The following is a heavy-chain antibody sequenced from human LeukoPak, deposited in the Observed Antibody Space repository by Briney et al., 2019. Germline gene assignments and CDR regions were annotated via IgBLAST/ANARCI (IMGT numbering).Heavy chain of an antibody. CDR2: VYSGGST. Sequence: PGGTLRLSCAASGITVSSNYMGWVRQAPGKGLEWVSLVYSGGSTYYADSVKGRFTISRDNSKNTLYLQMNSLRAEDTAVYYCARDDILTGRPDYWGQGTLVTVSS. V-gene: IGHV3-53*05. J-gene: IGHJ4*02. CDR3: ARDDILTGRPDY. D-gene: IGHD3-9*01. CDR1: GITVSSNY.